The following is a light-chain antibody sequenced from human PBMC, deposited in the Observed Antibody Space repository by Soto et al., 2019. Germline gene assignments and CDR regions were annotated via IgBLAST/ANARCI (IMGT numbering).Light chain of an antibody. CDR1: QTISTW. CDR3: QQYNTFSPWT. J-gene: IGKJ1*01. CDR2: RAS. Sequence: DIQMTQSPSTLSASVGDRVTITCRASQTISTWLAWYQQKPGKAPKLLIYRASSLESGGPSRFSGSGSGTEFTLTISSLQPDDFATDYCQQYNTFSPWTFGQGTKVEIK. V-gene: IGKV1-5*03.